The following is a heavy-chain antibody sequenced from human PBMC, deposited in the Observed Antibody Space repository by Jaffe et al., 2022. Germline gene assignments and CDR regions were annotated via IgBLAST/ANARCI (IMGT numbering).Heavy chain of an antibody. CDR1: GFTFGDYA. V-gene: IGHV3-49*04. CDR3: ISGSYSFLELWGSGY. Sequence: EVQLVESGGGLVQPGRSLRLSCTASGFTFGDYAMSWVRQAPGKGLEWVGFIRSKAYGGTTEYAASVKGRFTISRDDSKSIAYLQMNSLKTEDTAVYYCISGSYSFLELWGSGYWGQGTLVTVSS. J-gene: IGHJ4*02. D-gene: IGHD1-26*01. CDR2: IRSKAYGGTT.